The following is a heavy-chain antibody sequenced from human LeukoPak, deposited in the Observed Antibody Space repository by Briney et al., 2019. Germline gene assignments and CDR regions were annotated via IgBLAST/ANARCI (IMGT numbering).Heavy chain of an antibody. D-gene: IGHD1/OR15-1a*01. CDR2: IYWDDDK. CDR1: GFSLRTSGVG. Sequence: SGPTLVKPTQTLTLTCTFSGFSLRTSGVGVGWIRQPPGKALEWLAIIYWDDDKRYRPSLKSRLTITKDSSKNQVVLTMTNMDPVDTATYYCAHTRTTYYLDAFDIWGQGTMVTVSS. V-gene: IGHV2-5*02. J-gene: IGHJ3*02. CDR3: AHTRTTYYLDAFDI.